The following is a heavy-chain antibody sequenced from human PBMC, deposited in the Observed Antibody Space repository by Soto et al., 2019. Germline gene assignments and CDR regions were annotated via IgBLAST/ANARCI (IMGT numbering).Heavy chain of an antibody. CDR2: ISGRGGNT. CDR1: GFTFSNYA. Sequence: LRLSCAASGFTFSNYAMSWVRQAPGKGLEWVSTISGRGGNTYYADSVKGRFTISRDNSRNTLYLQMDSLRVEDSAVYSCAKAGCSGGTCYLYYFDYWGQGALVTVSS. V-gene: IGHV3-23*01. CDR3: AKAGCSGGTCYLYYFDY. D-gene: IGHD2-15*01. J-gene: IGHJ4*02.